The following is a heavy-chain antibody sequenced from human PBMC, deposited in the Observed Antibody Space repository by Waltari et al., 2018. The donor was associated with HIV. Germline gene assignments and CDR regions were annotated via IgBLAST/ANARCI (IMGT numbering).Heavy chain of an antibody. Sequence: EVQLVESGGGLVKPGGSLRLSCVVSGFTFLSFSMKWVRQAPGKGLEWVSSISSTSSFIYYADSVKGRFTISRDNGKNSLYLQINNLRVEDTAVYYCASEDFWSGPHNWGQGTLVTVSS. CDR3: ASEDFWSGPHN. V-gene: IGHV3-21*01. J-gene: IGHJ4*02. D-gene: IGHD3-3*01. CDR1: GFTFLSFS. CDR2: ISSTSSFI.